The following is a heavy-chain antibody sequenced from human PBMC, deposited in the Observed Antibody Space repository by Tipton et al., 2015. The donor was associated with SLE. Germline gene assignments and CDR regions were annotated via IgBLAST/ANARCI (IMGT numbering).Heavy chain of an antibody. D-gene: IGHD3-10*01. Sequence: TLSLTCTVSGDSISSGNYYWSWIRQHPGEALAWIGYVYYTGSTYYNPSLESRVIISVDTSMNQFYLKLRSVTAADTAVYYCARLLWFGEGDYWGQGTLVTVSS. V-gene: IGHV4-31*03. CDR2: VYYTGST. CDR3: ARLLWFGEGDY. J-gene: IGHJ4*02. CDR1: GDSISSGNYY.